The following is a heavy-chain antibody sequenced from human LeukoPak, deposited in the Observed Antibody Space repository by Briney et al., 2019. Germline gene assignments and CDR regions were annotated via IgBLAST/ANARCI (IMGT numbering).Heavy chain of an antibody. J-gene: IGHJ4*02. V-gene: IGHV3-9*01. CDR3: AKGQLRMAAEFDY. Sequence: GGSLRFSCAASGFTFDDYAMHWVRQAPGKGLEWVSGISWNSGSIGYADSVKGRFTISSDNAKNSLYLQMNSLRAEDTALYYCAKGQLRMAAEFDYWGQGTLFTVSS. D-gene: IGHD2-2*01. CDR2: ISWNSGSI. CDR1: GFTFDDYA.